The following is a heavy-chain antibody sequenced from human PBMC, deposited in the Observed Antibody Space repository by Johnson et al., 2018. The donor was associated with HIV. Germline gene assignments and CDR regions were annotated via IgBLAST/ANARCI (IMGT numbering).Heavy chain of an antibody. V-gene: IGHV3-53*01. Sequence: MQLVESGGGLIQPGGSPRLSCAVSGFAVSNNYMIWVRQAPGQGLEWVSVIYSSGSAYNADSMKGRFTISRDNSKNTLYLQMNSRRVEDTAVYYCASCYPYRGSYGDAFDIWGQGTLVTVSS. J-gene: IGHJ3*02. CDR3: ASCYPYRGSYGDAFDI. D-gene: IGHD1-26*01. CDR1: GFAVSNNY. CDR2: IYSSGSA.